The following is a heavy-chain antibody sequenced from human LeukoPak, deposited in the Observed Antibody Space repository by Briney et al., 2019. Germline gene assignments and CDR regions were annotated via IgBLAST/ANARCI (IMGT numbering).Heavy chain of an antibody. CDR3: ARDYLLEAGNWFDP. CDR1: GFPFSSYS. CDR2: ISSSSRYI. Sequence: GGSLELSCAASGFPFSSYSMNWVRPAPGKGLEWVSSISSSSRYIYYADSGKGRFTISRDNAKNSLYLQMNSLRAEDAAVYYCARDYLLEAGNWFDPCGQGTLVTVSS. J-gene: IGHJ5*02. D-gene: IGHD6-13*01. V-gene: IGHV3-21*01.